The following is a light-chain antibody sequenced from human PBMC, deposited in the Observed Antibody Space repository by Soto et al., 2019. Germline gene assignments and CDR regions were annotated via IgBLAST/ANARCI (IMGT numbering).Light chain of an antibody. CDR1: QDIRKY. Sequence: IQMTQSPSSLSASVGDRVTITCQASQDIRKYLNWYQQKSGSPPKLLIYTASDLQTGVPSRFSGSGSGINFTFTISSLQPEDIGTYYSQQYDNLPFTFGPGTKVD. V-gene: IGKV1-33*01. CDR3: QQYDNLPFT. J-gene: IGKJ3*01. CDR2: TAS.